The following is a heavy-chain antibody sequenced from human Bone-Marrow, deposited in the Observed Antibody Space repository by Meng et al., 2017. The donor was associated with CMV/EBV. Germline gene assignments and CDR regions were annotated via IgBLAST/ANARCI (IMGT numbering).Heavy chain of an antibody. CDR2: IKSKTDGGTT. V-gene: IGHV3-15*01. CDR3: TTQISDTAMVLFDY. J-gene: IGHJ4*02. Sequence: FTFSNAWMSWVRQAPGKGLEWVGRIKSKTDGGTTDYAAPVKGRFTISRDDSKNTLYLQMNSLKTEDTAVYYCTTQISDTAMVLFDYWGQGTLVTVSS. D-gene: IGHD5-18*01. CDR1: FTFSNAW.